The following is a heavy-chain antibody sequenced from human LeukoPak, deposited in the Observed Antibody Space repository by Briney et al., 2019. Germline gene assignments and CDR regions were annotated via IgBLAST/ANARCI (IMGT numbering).Heavy chain of an antibody. V-gene: IGHV3-7*04. CDR2: VKEDGSAK. CDR1: GFSFSNYR. J-gene: IGHJ4*02. CDR3: ARYSGSQGVEY. Sequence: GGSLRLSCAASGFSFSNYRMSWVRQAPGKGLEWVANVKEDGSAKLYVDSVKGRFSVSRDNAKNSLYLQMNNLRADDTAVYYCARYSGSQGVEYWGQGTLVTVSS. D-gene: IGHD1-26*01.